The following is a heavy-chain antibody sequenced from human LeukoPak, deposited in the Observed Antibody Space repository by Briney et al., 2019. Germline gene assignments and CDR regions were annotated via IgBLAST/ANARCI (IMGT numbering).Heavy chain of an antibody. CDR2: INPNSGGT. Sequence: ASVKVSCKASGYTFSGYYMHWVRQAPGQGLEWVGWINPNSGGTNYAQKFQGRVTMTRDTSISTAYMELSRLLSGDTAVYYCARGDSVWFDPWGQGTLVTVSS. CDR3: ARGDSVWFDP. V-gene: IGHV1-2*02. CDR1: GYTFSGYY. D-gene: IGHD2-21*01. J-gene: IGHJ5*02.